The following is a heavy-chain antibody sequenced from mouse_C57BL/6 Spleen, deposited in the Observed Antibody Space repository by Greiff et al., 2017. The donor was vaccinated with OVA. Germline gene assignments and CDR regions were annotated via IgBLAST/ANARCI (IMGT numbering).Heavy chain of an antibody. V-gene: IGHV5-12*01. Sequence: EVMLVESGGGLVQPGGSLKLSCAASGFTFSDYYMYWVRQTPEKRLEWVAYISNGGGSTYYPDTVKGRFTISRDNAKNTLYLQMSRLKSEDTAMYYCARQDITTVVEENAMDYWGQGTSVTVSS. D-gene: IGHD1-1*01. CDR3: ARQDITTVVEENAMDY. CDR1: GFTFSDYY. CDR2: ISNGGGST. J-gene: IGHJ4*01.